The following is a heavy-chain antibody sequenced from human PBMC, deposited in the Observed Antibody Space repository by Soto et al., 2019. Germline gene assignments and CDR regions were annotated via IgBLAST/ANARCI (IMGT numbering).Heavy chain of an antibody. CDR2: IIPIFGTA. CDR3: ARESRITMVRGVIINHYGMDV. J-gene: IGHJ6*02. CDR1: GGTFSSYA. V-gene: IGHV1-69*13. Sequence: ASVKVSCKASGGTFSSYAISWVRQAPGQGLEWMGRIIPIFGTANYAQKFQGRVTITADESTSTAYMELSSLRSEDTAVYYCARESRITMVRGVIINHYGMDVWGQGTTVTVSS. D-gene: IGHD3-10*01.